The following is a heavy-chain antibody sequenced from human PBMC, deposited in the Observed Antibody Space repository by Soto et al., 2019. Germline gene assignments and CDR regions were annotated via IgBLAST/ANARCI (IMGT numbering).Heavy chain of an antibody. CDR1: GYTFTSYY. J-gene: IGHJ4*02. V-gene: IGHV1-46*01. CDR3: ARGRVEMDTIGLYYFDY. Sequence: QVQLVQSGAEVKKPGASVKVSCKASGYTFTSYYMHWVRQAPGQGLEWMGIINPSGGSTSYAQKFQGRVTMTRDTYTSTVYMELSSLSSEDTAVYYCARGRVEMDTIGLYYFDYWGQGTLVTVSS. D-gene: IGHD5-18*01. CDR2: INPSGGST.